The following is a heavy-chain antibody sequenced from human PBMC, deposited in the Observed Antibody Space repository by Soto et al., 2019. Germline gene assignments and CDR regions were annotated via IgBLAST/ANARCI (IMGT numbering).Heavy chain of an antibody. CDR2: ISAYNGNT. V-gene: IGHV1-18*01. J-gene: IGHJ4*02. CDR1: GYTFTSYG. Sequence: ASVKVSCKASGYTFTSYGISWVRQAPGQGLEWMGWISAYNGNTNYAQKLQGRVTMTTGTSTSTAYMELRSLRSDDTAVYYCARVLGYYDILTGSPLFDYWSQGTLVTVSS. CDR3: ARVLGYYDILTGSPLFDY. D-gene: IGHD3-9*01.